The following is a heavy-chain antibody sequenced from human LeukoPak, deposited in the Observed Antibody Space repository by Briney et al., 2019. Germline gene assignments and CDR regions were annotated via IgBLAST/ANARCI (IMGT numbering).Heavy chain of an antibody. Sequence: GASVKVSCKASGYTFTSYYMHWVRQAPGQGLEWMGIINPSGGSTSYAQKFQGRVTMTRDTSTSTVYMELSSLRSEDTAVYYCATRESPPHCSGGSCYSYYYYGMDVWGQGTTVTVSS. V-gene: IGHV1-46*01. J-gene: IGHJ6*02. CDR1: GYTFTSYY. D-gene: IGHD2-15*01. CDR2: INPSGGST. CDR3: ATRESPPHCSGGSCYSYYYYGMDV.